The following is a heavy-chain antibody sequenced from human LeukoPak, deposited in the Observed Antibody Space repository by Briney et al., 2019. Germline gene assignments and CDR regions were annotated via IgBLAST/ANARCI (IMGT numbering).Heavy chain of an antibody. J-gene: IGHJ3*02. Sequence: ASVRVSCKASGYTFTSYGISWVRQAPGQGLEWMGWISAYNGNTNYAQKLQGRVTMTTDTSTSTAYMELRSLRSDDTAVYYCARGMSGSYYDAFDIWGQGTMVTVSS. V-gene: IGHV1-18*01. CDR1: GYTFTSYG. CDR2: ISAYNGNT. CDR3: ARGMSGSYYDAFDI. D-gene: IGHD1-26*01.